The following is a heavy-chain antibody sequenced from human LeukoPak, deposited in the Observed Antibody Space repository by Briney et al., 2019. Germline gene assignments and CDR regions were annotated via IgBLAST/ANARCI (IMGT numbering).Heavy chain of an antibody. D-gene: IGHD4-17*01. CDR2: ILFIVVTT. V-gene: IGHV3-23*01. Sequence: ILFIVVTTYSPASFTPPFPISRHNSNTTLYLQMNSLRAEDTAVYYCAKDEKRSSTVDYWGQGTLVTVSS. CDR3: AKDEKRSSTVDY. J-gene: IGHJ4*02.